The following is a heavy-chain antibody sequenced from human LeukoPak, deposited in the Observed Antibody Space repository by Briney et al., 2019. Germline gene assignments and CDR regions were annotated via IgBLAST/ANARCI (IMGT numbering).Heavy chain of an antibody. D-gene: IGHD3-3*01. V-gene: IGHV3-21*01. CDR3: AREYDFWSGYSPGNNWFDP. J-gene: IGHJ5*02. Sequence: KSGGSLRLSCAASEFTFSNYDINWVRQAPGKGLEWVSSISSSSSYIYYADSVKGRFTISRDNAKNSLYLQMNSLRAEDTAVYYCAREYDFWSGYSPGNNWFDPWGQGTLVTVSS. CDR1: EFTFSNYD. CDR2: ISSSSSYI.